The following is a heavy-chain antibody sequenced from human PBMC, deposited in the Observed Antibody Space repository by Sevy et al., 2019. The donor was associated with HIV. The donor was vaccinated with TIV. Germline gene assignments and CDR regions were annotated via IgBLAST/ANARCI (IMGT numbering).Heavy chain of an antibody. V-gene: IGHV1-2*02. CDR1: GYTFTAYF. Sequence: ASVKVSCKASGYTFTAYFIHWVRQAPGQGLEWMGWINPNSCDTNYAPKFQGRVTVTRDTSISTAYMELSRLRSDDTAVYYCASPGGYRYGSLLDYWGQGTLVTVSS. CDR3: ASPGGYRYGSLLDY. J-gene: IGHJ4*02. D-gene: IGHD5-18*01. CDR2: INPNSCDT.